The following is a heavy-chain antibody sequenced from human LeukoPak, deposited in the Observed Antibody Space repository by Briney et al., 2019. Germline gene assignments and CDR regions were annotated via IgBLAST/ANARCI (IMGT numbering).Heavy chain of an antibody. D-gene: IGHD5-18*01. CDR2: IYYSGST. CDR1: GGSISSGGYS. CDR3: ARRPVYSYVAFDI. Sequence: ASETLSLTCTVSGGSISSGGYSWSWIRQHPGKGLEWIGYIYYSGSTYYNPSLKSRVTISVDTSKNQFSLKLSSVTAADTAVYYCARRPVYSYVAFDIWGQGTMVTVSS. J-gene: IGHJ3*02. V-gene: IGHV4-31*03.